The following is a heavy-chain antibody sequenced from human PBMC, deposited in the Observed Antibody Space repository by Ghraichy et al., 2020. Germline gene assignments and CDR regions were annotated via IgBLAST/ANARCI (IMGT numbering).Heavy chain of an antibody. CDR3: ARGLITMVRGVIRGYYGMDV. CDR2: INHSGST. Sequence: SETLSLTCAVYGGSFSGYYWSWIRQPPGKGLEWIGKINHSGSTNYNPSLKSRVTISVDTSKNQFSLKLSSVTAADTAVYYCARGLITMVRGVIRGYYGMDVWGQGTTVTVSS. V-gene: IGHV4-34*01. J-gene: IGHJ6*02. D-gene: IGHD3-10*01. CDR1: GGSFSGYY.